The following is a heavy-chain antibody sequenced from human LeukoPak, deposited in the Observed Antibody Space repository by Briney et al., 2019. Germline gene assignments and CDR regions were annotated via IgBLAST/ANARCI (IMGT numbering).Heavy chain of an antibody. CDR3: TTHLIGATPFEY. D-gene: IGHD4/OR15-4a*01. V-gene: IGHV3-73*01. CDR2: IRSKPNNYAT. CDR1: GFTFSDSA. J-gene: IGHJ4*02. Sequence: PGGSLRLSCAASGFTFSDSAFHWVRQASGKGVEWVGRIRSKPNNYATAYTASVKGRFTISRDHSKNTTYLQMNSLNAEDSAMYYCTTHLIGATPFEYWGQGTLVSVS.